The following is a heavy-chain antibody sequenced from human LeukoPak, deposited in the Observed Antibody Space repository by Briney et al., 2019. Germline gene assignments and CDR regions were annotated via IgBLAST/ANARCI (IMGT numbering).Heavy chain of an antibody. CDR3: TTDCPSSTVAAGGTCAFDI. CDR1: GFTFSNAW. Sequence: PGGPLRLSCAASGFTFSNAWMSWVRQAPGKGLEWVGRIKSKTDGGTTDYAAPVKGRFAISRDDSKNTLYLQMNSLKTEDTAVYYCTTDCPSSTVAAGGTCAFDIWGQGTMVTVSS. V-gene: IGHV3-15*01. D-gene: IGHD6-13*01. CDR2: IKSKTDGGTT. J-gene: IGHJ3*02.